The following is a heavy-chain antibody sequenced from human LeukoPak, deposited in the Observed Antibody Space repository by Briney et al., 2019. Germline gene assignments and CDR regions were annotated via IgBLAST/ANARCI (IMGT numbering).Heavy chain of an antibody. CDR1: GFTFSSYE. D-gene: IGHD3-10*01. V-gene: IGHV3-48*03. CDR3: ARKMVRGVIIMSYFDY. Sequence: GGSLRLSCAASGFTFSSYEMNWVRQAPGKGLEGVSYISSSGSTIYYADSVKGRFTISRDNAKNSLYLQMNSLRAEDTAVYYCARKMVRGVIIMSYFDYWGQGTLVTVSS. CDR2: ISSSGSTI. J-gene: IGHJ4*02.